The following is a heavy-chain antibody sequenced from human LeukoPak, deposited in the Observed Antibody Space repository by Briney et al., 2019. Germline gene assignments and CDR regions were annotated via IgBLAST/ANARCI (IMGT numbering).Heavy chain of an antibody. D-gene: IGHD1-7*01. CDR1: GYIFTNYW. CDR2: IYPGNSDT. V-gene: IGHV5-51*01. CDR3: ARRGNENYQVYFDY. Sequence: GESLKISCKGSGYIFTNYWIGWVRQMPGKGLEWMGIIYPGNSDTRYSPAFQGQVTISADKSISTAYLQWSGLKASDTAMYYGARRGNENYQVYFDYWGQGTLVTVSS. J-gene: IGHJ4*02.